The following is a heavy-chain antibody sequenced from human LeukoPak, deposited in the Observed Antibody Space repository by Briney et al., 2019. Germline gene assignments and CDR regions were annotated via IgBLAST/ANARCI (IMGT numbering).Heavy chain of an antibody. Sequence: GGSLRLSCVVSGFTFSSFWMHWVRQAPGKGLEFVTNIKQEGNEKYYVDSVKGRFTISRDNAKNSLYLQMNGLRAEDTAVYYCAANGGPFDFWGQGTLVTVSA. D-gene: IGHD4-23*01. CDR1: GFTFSSFW. CDR2: IKQEGNEK. J-gene: IGHJ4*02. V-gene: IGHV3-7*05. CDR3: AANGGPFDF.